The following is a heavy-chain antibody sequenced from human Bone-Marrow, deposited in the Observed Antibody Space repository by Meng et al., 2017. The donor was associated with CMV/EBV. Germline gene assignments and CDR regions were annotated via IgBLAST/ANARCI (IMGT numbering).Heavy chain of an antibody. CDR2: ISYDGSNK. V-gene: IGHV3-30*04. D-gene: IGHD1-20*01. Sequence: GESLKISCAASGFTFSSYAMHWVRQAPGKGLEWVAVISYDGSNKYYADSVKGRFTISRDNAKNTLHLQMDNLRAEDTAVYYCARDSLTAGYYGMDGWGQGATVTVSS. CDR1: GFTFSSYA. CDR3: ARDSLTAGYYGMDG. J-gene: IGHJ6*02.